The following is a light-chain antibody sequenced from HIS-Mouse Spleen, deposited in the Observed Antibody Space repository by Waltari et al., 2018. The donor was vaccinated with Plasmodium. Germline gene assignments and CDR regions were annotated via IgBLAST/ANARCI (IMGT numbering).Light chain of an antibody. CDR3: QAWDSSTVV. J-gene: IGLJ2*01. CDR1: KLGDQY. Sequence: SYELTQPPSVSVSPGQTASITCPGEKLGDQYACWYQQKPGQSPVLVIYQDSKRPSGIPERFSGSNSGNTATLTISGTQAMDEADYYCQAWDSSTVVFGGGTKLTVL. V-gene: IGLV3-1*01. CDR2: QDS.